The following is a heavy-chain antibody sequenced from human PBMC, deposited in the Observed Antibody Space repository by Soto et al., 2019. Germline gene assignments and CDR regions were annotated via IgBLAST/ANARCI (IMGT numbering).Heavy chain of an antibody. CDR1: GYTFTSYD. CDR3: ARGPGYDFWSGYFSSYYYYYYMDV. J-gene: IGHJ6*03. Sequence: GASVKVSCKASGYTFTSYDINWVRQATGQGLEWMGWMNPNSGNTGYAQKFQGRVTMTRNTSISTAYMELSSLRSEDTAVYYCARGPGYDFWSGYFSSYYYYYYMDVWGKGTTVTVSS. V-gene: IGHV1-8*01. CDR2: MNPNSGNT. D-gene: IGHD3-3*01.